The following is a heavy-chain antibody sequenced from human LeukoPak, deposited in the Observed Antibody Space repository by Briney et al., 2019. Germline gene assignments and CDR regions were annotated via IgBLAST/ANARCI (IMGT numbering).Heavy chain of an antibody. CDR1: GFTFSSYE. V-gene: IGHV3-48*03. CDR3: ASGDFEGYYYYYGMDV. CDR2: ISSSGSTI. Sequence: GGSLRLSCAASGFTFSSYEMNWVRPAPGKGLEWVSYISSSGSTIYYADSVKGRFTISRDNAKNSLYLQMNSLRAEDTAVYYCASGDFEGYYYYYGMDVWGQGTTVTVSS. D-gene: IGHD2-21*01. J-gene: IGHJ6*02.